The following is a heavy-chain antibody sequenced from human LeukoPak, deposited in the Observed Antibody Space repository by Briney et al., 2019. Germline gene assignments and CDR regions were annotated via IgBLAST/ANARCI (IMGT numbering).Heavy chain of an antibody. D-gene: IGHD6-19*01. V-gene: IGHV4-31*03. Sequence: PSQTLSLTCTVSDGSISSGGYYWSWIRQHPGKGLEWIGYIYNSGSTYYNPSLKSRVTISVDTSKNQFSPKLSSVTAADTAVYYCARQNAGYSSGWYEVYFDYWGQGTLVTVSS. CDR1: DGSISSGGYY. J-gene: IGHJ4*02. CDR3: ARQNAGYSSGWYEVYFDY. CDR2: IYNSGST.